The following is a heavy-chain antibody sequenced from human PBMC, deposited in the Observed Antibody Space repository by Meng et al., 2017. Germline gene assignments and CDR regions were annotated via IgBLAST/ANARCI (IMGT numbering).Heavy chain of an antibody. D-gene: IGHD3-3*01. CDR1: GYTLTELS. J-gene: IGHJ2*01. CDR3: AKNAEWLLGYFDL. Sequence: ASVKVSCKVSGYTLTELSMHWVRQAPGKGLEWMGGFDPEDGETIYAQKFQGRVTMTEDTSTDTAYMELNSLRAEDTAVYYCAKNAEWLLGYFDLWGRGTLVTVSS. V-gene: IGHV1-24*01. CDR2: FDPEDGET.